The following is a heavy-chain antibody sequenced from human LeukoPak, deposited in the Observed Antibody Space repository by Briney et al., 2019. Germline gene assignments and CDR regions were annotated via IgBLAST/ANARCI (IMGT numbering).Heavy chain of an antibody. CDR2: INWNGGST. V-gene: IGHV3-20*04. D-gene: IGHD3-10*01. J-gene: IGHJ5*02. CDR3: ARRKLLWFGEFTYNWFDP. Sequence: GGSLRLSCAASGFTFDDYGLSWVRHAPGKGLEWVSGINWNGGSTGYADSVKGRFTISRDNAKKSLYLQMNSLRVEDTAVYYCARRKLLWFGEFTYNWFDPWGQGTLVTVSS. CDR1: GFTFDDYG.